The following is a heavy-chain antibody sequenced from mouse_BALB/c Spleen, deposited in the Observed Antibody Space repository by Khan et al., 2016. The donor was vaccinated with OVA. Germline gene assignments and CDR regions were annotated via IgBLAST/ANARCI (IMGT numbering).Heavy chain of an antibody. Sequence: QIQLVQSGPELKKPGETVRISCKASGYTFTTAGIQWVQKMPGKGLKWIGWINTHSGVPKYAEDFKGRFAFSLEISVNTAYLQITNLKNEDTATXVCERGGAAYYRNDGGAREYWGQGTSVTVSS. CDR1: GYTFTTAG. CDR2: INTHSGVP. J-gene: IGHJ4*01. D-gene: IGHD2-14*01. CDR3: ERGGAAYYRNDGGAREY. V-gene: IGHV9-4*02.